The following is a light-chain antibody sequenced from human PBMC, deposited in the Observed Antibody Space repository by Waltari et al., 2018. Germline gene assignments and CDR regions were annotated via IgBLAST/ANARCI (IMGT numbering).Light chain of an antibody. V-gene: IGKV4-1*01. CDR2: WAS. Sequence: DIVMTQSPESLAVSLGERATINCKSSQSVLYSSNNKNYLACYQQNPGQPPKLLIYWASTRESGVPDRFSGSGSGTDFTLTISSLQAEGVAVYYCQQYYSTPCTFGQGTRLEIK. CDR1: QSVLYSSNNKNY. J-gene: IGKJ5*01. CDR3: QQYYSTPCT.